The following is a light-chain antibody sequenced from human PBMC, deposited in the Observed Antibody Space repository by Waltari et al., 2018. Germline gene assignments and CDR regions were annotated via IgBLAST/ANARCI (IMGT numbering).Light chain of an antibody. J-gene: IGLJ1*01. Sequence: QSVLTQPPSASGTPGPRVLISCSGSSSNIGSDSVDWYQQFRGTAPKLLIYRNDQRPSGVPDRFSGSKSGTSASLALSGLQSEDEADYYCAAWDKIPNVYVFGGGTKVTVL. CDR3: AAWDKIPNVYV. V-gene: IGLV1-44*01. CDR2: RND. CDR1: SSNIGSDS.